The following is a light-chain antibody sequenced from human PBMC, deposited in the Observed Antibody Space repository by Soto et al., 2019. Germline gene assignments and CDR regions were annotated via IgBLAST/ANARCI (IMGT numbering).Light chain of an antibody. Sequence: QSALTQPASESGSPGQSITISCTGTSSDVGSYNLVSWYQQHPGKAPKLMIYEGSKRPSGVSNRFSGSKSGNTASLTISGLQDEDEADYYCCSYAGSSTFWVFGGGTKLTVL. CDR2: EGS. J-gene: IGLJ3*02. CDR1: SSDVGSYNL. CDR3: CSYAGSSTFWV. V-gene: IGLV2-23*03.